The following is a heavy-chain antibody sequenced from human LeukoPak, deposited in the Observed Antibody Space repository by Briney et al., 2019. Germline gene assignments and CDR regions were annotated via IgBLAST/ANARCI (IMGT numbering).Heavy chain of an antibody. CDR1: GFTFSSYG. Sequence: GGSLRLSCAASGFTFSSYGMHWVRQAPGKGLEWVAVIWYDGSNKYYADSVKGRFTISRDNSKNTLYLQMNSLRAEDTAVYYCARADRLGSVDIWGQGTMVTVSS. D-gene: IGHD3-10*01. CDR3: ARADRLGSVDI. CDR2: IWYDGSNK. V-gene: IGHV3-33*01. J-gene: IGHJ3*02.